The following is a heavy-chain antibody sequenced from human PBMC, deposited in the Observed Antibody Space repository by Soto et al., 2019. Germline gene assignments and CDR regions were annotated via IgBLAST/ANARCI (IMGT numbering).Heavy chain of an antibody. V-gene: IGHV2-5*02. J-gene: IGHJ4*02. CDR1: GFSLSTRGMS. D-gene: IGHD2-15*01. CDR3: AHVLGYCSGGSCYSGPSEY. CDR2: IYWDDDK. Sequence: QITLKESGPTLVKPTQTLTLTCSFSGFSLSTRGMSVAWIRQPPGKALEWLALIYWDDDKRYSSSLKSRLTITKDTSKNQVVLTMPDMDPVDTATYYCAHVLGYCSGGSCYSGPSEYWGQGTLVTVSS.